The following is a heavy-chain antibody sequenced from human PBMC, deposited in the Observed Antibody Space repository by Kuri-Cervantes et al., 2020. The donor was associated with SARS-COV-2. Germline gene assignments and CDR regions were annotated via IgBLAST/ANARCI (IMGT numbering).Heavy chain of an antibody. CDR3: VRDLPAGGFDH. V-gene: IGHV3-21*04. Sequence: GGSLRLSCSASGFTFSSYAMHWVRQAPGKGLEWVSSISSSGTFIYYADSMKGRFTISRDNAKNSLFLQMDSLRVEDTALYYCVRDLPAGGFDHWGRGTLVTVSS. CDR2: ISSSGTFI. J-gene: IGHJ4*02. CDR1: GFTFSSYA.